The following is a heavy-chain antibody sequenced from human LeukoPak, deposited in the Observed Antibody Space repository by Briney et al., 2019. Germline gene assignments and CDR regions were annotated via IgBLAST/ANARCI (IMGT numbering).Heavy chain of an antibody. J-gene: IGHJ4*02. CDR3: AREESSGLLRFFDL. CDR1: GYSFTGYY. CDR2: IDPHNGAT. V-gene: IGHV1-2*02. Sequence: ASVKVSCKASGYSFTGYYMHWVRQAPGQGLEWMGWIDPHNGATHYAQKFQGRVTMSRDTSSSTDYMEVSRLRADDTALYYCAREESSGLLRFFDLWGQGTLVTVSS. D-gene: IGHD2-15*01.